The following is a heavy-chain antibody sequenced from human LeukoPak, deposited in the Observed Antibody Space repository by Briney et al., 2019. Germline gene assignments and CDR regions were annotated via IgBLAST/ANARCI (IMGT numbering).Heavy chain of an antibody. Sequence: GGSLRLSGAASGFTFDDYGMYWVRQAPGKGLDWVSLISGDGGSTYYADSVKGRFTISRDNSKNSLYLQMNSLRTEDTALYYCARVVYSSGWSYYFDYWGQGILVTVSS. V-gene: IGHV3-43*02. J-gene: IGHJ4*02. D-gene: IGHD6-19*01. CDR1: GFTFDDYG. CDR3: ARVVYSSGWSYYFDY. CDR2: ISGDGGST.